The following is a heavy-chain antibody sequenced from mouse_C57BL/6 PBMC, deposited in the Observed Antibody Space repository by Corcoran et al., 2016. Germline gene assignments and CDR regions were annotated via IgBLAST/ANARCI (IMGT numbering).Heavy chain of an antibody. CDR1: GYSFTSYY. D-gene: IGHD2-4*01. CDR3: ARSNYDYPWFAY. V-gene: IGHV1-66*01. Sequence: QVQLQQSGPELVKPGASVKISCKASGYSFTSYYIHWVKRRPGQGLEWIGWIYPGSGNTKYNEKFKDKATLTADTSSSTAYMQLSSLTSEDSAVYYCARSNYDYPWFAYWGQGTLVTVSA. CDR2: IYPGSGNT. J-gene: IGHJ3*01.